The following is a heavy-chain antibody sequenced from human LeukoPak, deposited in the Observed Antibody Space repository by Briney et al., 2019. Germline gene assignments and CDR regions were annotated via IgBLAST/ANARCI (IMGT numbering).Heavy chain of an antibody. D-gene: IGHD6-6*01. J-gene: IGHJ6*03. V-gene: IGHV3-21*04. CDR2: ISSSSSYI. CDR3: AADGSSSFYYYYYMDV. CDR1: GFTFSSYS. Sequence: GGSLRLSCAASGFTFSSYSMNWVRQAPGKGLEWVSSISSSSSYIYYADSVKGRFTISRDNSKNTLYLQMNSLRAEDTAVYYCAADGSSSFYYYYYMDVWGKGTTVTVSS.